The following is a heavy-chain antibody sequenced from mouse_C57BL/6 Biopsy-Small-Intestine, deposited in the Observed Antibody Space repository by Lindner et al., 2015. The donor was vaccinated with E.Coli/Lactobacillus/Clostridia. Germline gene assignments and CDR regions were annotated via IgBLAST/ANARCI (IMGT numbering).Heavy chain of an antibody. J-gene: IGHJ3*01. CDR1: GFTFSDYG. CDR2: ISSGSSTI. Sequence: VQLQESGGGLVKPGGSLKLSCAASGFTFSDYGMHWVRQAPEKGLEWVAYISSGSSTIYYADTVKGRFTISRDNARNTLFLQMTSLRSEDTAMYYCSRDYSNYWFDYWGQGTLVTVSA. CDR3: SRDYSNYWFDY. V-gene: IGHV5-17*01. D-gene: IGHD2-5*01.